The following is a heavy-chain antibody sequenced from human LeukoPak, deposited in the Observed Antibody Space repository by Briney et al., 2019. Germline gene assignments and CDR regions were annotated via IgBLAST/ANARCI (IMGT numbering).Heavy chain of an antibody. D-gene: IGHD2-2*01. CDR1: GFTLTNFG. Sequence: GGSLRLSCAASGFTLTNFGMDWVRQAPGKGVEGVSSVSASSSYIYYADSVKGRFTISRDNAQNSLYLQMNSLRAEDTAVYYCARERDCGRASCVAYYFDYWSQGTLVTVSS. V-gene: IGHV3-21*01. J-gene: IGHJ4*02. CDR3: ARERDCGRASCVAYYFDY. CDR2: VSASSSYI.